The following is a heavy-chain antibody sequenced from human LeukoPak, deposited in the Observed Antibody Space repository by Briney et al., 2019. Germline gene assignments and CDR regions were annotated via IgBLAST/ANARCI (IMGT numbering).Heavy chain of an antibody. CDR3: ANEVRPNDY. CDR1: GFTFSSHA. Sequence: PGGSLRLSCVASGFTFSSHAMCWVRQAPGKGLEWVASIDISGGSTYYEDSVQGRFTISRDNSKNTLYLEMNSLGVEDTALYYCANEVRPNDYWGQGTLVTVSS. CDR2: IDISGGST. V-gene: IGHV3-23*01. D-gene: IGHD1-1*01. J-gene: IGHJ4*02.